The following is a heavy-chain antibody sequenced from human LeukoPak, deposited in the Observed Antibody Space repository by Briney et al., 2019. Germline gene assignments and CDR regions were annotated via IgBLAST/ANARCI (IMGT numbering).Heavy chain of an antibody. Sequence: TSQTLSLTCTVSGGSISSGGYYWSWIRQHPGKGLEWIGYIYYSGSTYYNPSLKSRVTISVDTSKNQFSLKLSSVTAADTAVYYCARDNNPEYYYGMDVWGQGTTVTVSS. D-gene: IGHD1-14*01. CDR1: GGSISSGGYY. V-gene: IGHV4-31*03. CDR2: IYYSGST. CDR3: ARDNNPEYYYGMDV. J-gene: IGHJ6*02.